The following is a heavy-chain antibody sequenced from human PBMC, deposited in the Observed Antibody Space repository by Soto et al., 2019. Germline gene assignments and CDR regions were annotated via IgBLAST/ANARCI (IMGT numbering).Heavy chain of an antibody. CDR2: LTPSGGST. D-gene: IGHD4-17*01. Sequence: GASVKLSCKASGSTFTSYYMHWVRQPTAQGLQGMGRLTPSGGSTSYAQKCQGRVTMTRGTSPSTVYMELCSLRSEDTAVYYCAREGLGYGGPLRYYDNGIEVWGQGTTVTRLL. J-gene: IGHJ6*02. CDR1: GSTFTSYY. V-gene: IGHV1-46*01. CDR3: AREGLGYGGPLRYYDNGIEV.